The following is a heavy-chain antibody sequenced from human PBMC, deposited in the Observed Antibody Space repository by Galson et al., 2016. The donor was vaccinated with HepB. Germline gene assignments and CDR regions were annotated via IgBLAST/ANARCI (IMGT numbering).Heavy chain of an antibody. CDR3: ARGSPYWTGYYFFDS. V-gene: IGHV3-13*01. D-gene: IGHD3/OR15-3a*01. Sequence: SLRLSCAASGFTFSNYDMHWVRQVTGRGLERISAVGTTGDTHYPDSVKGRFTISRENAKNSFYLQMDSLRAGDTAGYYCARGSPYWTGYYFFDSWGQGALVTVSS. J-gene: IGHJ4*02. CDR1: GFTFSNYD. CDR2: VGTTGDT.